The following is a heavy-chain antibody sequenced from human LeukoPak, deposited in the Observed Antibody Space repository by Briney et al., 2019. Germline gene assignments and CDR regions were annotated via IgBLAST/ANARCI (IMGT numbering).Heavy chain of an antibody. CDR1: GYTFTGYY. CDR3: ARERVAVAVFDY. Sequence: ASVKVSCKASGYTFTGYYMHWVRQAPGQGLEWMGWINPNSGGTNYAQKFQGRVTMTRDTSISTAYMELSRLRSDDTAVYYCARERVAVAVFDYWGQGTLVTVSS. CDR2: INPNSGGT. D-gene: IGHD6-19*01. J-gene: IGHJ4*02. V-gene: IGHV1-2*02.